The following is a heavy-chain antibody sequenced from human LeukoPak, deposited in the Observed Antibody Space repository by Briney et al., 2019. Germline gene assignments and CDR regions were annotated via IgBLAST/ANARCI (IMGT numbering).Heavy chain of an antibody. CDR1: GGTFSSYA. CDR3: ARDLSSGSYYAY. J-gene: IGHJ4*02. CDR2: IIPIFGTA. Sequence: ASGKVSCKASGGTFSSYAFSWVRQSPGQGREGMGGIIPIFGTANYAQKFQGRVTITTDESTSTAYMELSSLRSEDTAVYYCARDLSSGSYYAYWGQGTLVTVSS. D-gene: IGHD1-26*01. V-gene: IGHV1-69*05.